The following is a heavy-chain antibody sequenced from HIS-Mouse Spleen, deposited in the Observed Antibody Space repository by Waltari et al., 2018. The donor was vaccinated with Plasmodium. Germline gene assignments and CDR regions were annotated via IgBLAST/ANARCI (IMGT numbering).Heavy chain of an antibody. D-gene: IGHD2-15*01. CDR2: INHSGST. J-gene: IGHJ4*02. CDR3: ARLVVVASKDSY. Sequence: QVQLQQWGAGLLKPSETLSLTCAVYGGSFSGYYWCWIRQPPGKGLEWIGEINHSGSTNSHPSLKSRVTISVDTSKNQFSLKLSSVTAADTAVYYCARLVVVASKDSYWGQGTLVTVSS. V-gene: IGHV4-34*01. CDR1: GGSFSGYY.